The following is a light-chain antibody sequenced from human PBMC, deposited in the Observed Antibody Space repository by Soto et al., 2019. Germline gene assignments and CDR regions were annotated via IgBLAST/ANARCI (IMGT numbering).Light chain of an antibody. CDR1: QSISSY. V-gene: IGKV1-39*01. CDR3: QQSYSTPRT. J-gene: IGKJ1*01. CDR2: TAS. Sequence: DIQMTQSPSSLSASVGDRVTITRRASQSISSYLNWYQQKPGKAPKLLISTASSLQSGVPSSFSGSGSGTDFTLTISSLQPEDFATYYCQQSYSTPRTFGHGTKVDIK.